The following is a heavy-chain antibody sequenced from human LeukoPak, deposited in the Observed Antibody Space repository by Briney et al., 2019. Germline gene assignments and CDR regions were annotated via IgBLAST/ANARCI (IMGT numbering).Heavy chain of an antibody. J-gene: IGHJ5*02. V-gene: IGHV4-59*01. CDR3: ARDLAYSSSWYRGGWFDP. Sequence: RTSETLSLTCTVSGGSISSYYWSWIRQPPGKGLEWIGYIYYSGSTNYNPSLKSRVTISVDTSKNQFSLKLSSVTAADTAVYYCARDLAYSSSWYRGGWFDPWGQGTLVTVSS. CDR1: GGSISSYY. CDR2: IYYSGST. D-gene: IGHD6-13*01.